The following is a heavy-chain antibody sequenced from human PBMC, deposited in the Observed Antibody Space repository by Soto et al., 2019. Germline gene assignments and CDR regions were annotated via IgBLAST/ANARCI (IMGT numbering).Heavy chain of an antibody. CDR3: AKDHLTTTVTTVGY. Sequence: QVQLVESGGGVVQPGRSLRLSCAASGFTFSNYGMHWVRQAPGKGLAWVAVISYHGSDKYYADSVKGRFTISRDNSKNTLYLQMDSLRAEDTGVYYCAKDHLTTTVTTVGYWGQGNLVTVSS. J-gene: IGHJ4*02. V-gene: IGHV3-30*18. CDR2: ISYHGSDK. D-gene: IGHD4-17*01. CDR1: GFTFSNYG.